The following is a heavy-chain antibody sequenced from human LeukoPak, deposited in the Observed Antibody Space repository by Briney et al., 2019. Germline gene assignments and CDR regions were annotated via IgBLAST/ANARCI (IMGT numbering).Heavy chain of an antibody. CDR1: GGTFSSYA. Sequence: SVKVSCKASGGTFSSYAISWVRQAPGQGLEWMGGIIPIFGTANYAQKFQGRVTITADESTSTAYMELSSLRSEDTAVYYCASRVAGFYYYYGMDVWGQGTTVTVSS. CDR2: IIPIFGTA. D-gene: IGHD3-3*01. V-gene: IGHV1-69*13. J-gene: IGHJ6*02. CDR3: ASRVAGFYYYYGMDV.